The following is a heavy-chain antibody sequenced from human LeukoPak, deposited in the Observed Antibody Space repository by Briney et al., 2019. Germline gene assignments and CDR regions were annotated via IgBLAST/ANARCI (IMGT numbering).Heavy chain of an antibody. CDR2: INHNGST. J-gene: IGHJ4*02. CDR1: GGSFSGYY. D-gene: IGHD3-10*01. V-gene: IGHV4-34*01. Sequence: PSETLSLTCAVYGGSFSGYYWSWIRQPPGKGLEWIGEINHNGSTNYNPSLMSRVTISVDTSKNQFSLKLSSVTAADTAVYYCARVAQYYSHLFDYWGQGTLVTVSS. CDR3: ARVAQYYSHLFDY.